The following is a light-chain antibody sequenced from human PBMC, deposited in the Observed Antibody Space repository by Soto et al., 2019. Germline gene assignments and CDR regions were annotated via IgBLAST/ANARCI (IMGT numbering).Light chain of an antibody. CDR1: QSVSSY. CDR3: QHRSDSWT. Sequence: EIVLTHSPGTLSLSPGERATLSCRASQSVSSYLAWYQQKPGQAPRLLIYDASNRATGIPARFSGSGSGTDFTLTITSLEPEDFAVYYCQHRSDSWTFGQGTKVDIK. V-gene: IGKV3-11*01. J-gene: IGKJ1*01. CDR2: DAS.